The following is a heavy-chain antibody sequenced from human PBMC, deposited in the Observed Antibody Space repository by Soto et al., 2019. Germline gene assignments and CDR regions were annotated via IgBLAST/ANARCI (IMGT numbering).Heavy chain of an antibody. CDR1: SSIFRDAS. CDR3: TTSHVAGEDV. V-gene: IGHV3-15*07. Sequence: DVQLVESGGGLVKPGGSLRLSCAASSSIFRDASMNWVRQAPGKGLEWVGRVRSKTDGGTADYAAPVKGRFTISRDDSRDTVYLQMNSLKTEDTAMYYCTTSHVAGEDVWGQGTLVTVSS. D-gene: IGHD1-26*01. CDR2: VRSKTDGGTA. J-gene: IGHJ4*02.